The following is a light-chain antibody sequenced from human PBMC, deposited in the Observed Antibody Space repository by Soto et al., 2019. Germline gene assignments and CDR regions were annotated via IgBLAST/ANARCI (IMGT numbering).Light chain of an antibody. CDR2: DDN. CDR3: GSWDSSLSAYV. CDR1: SSNIGPTYD. Sequence: QSVLTQPPSVSGAPGQRVTISCTGSSSNIGPTYDVHWYQQLPGAAPKLLIYDDNKRPSGIPDRFSGSKSGTSATLGITGFQTGDEADYYCGSWDSSLSAYVFGTGTKLTVL. V-gene: IGLV1-51*01. J-gene: IGLJ1*01.